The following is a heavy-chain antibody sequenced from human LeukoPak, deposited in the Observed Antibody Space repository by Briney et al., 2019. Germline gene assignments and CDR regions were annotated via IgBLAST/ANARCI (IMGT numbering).Heavy chain of an antibody. CDR2: INHSGST. D-gene: IGHD3-10*01. CDR3: ARVSLVRGAPDYYFDY. V-gene: IGHV4-34*01. CDR1: GGSFSGYY. J-gene: IGHJ4*02. Sequence: SETLSLTCAVYGGSFSGYYWSWIRQPPGKGLEWIGEINHSGSTNYNPSLKSRVTISVDTSKSQFSLKLSSVTAADTAVYYCARVSLVRGAPDYYFDYWGQGTLVTVSS.